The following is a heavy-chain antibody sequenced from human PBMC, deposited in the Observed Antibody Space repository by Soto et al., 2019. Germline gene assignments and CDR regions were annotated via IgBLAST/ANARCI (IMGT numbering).Heavy chain of an antibody. Sequence: PGESLKISCKGSGYSFTSYWIGWVRQMPGKGLEWMGIIYPGDSDTRHSPSFQGQVTISADKSISTAYLQWSSLKASDTAMYYCARLLGQLPPYYYYYGMDVWGQGTTVTVSS. V-gene: IGHV5-51*01. J-gene: IGHJ6*02. CDR2: IYPGDSDT. CDR3: ARLLGQLPPYYYYYGMDV. CDR1: GYSFTSYW. D-gene: IGHD2-2*01.